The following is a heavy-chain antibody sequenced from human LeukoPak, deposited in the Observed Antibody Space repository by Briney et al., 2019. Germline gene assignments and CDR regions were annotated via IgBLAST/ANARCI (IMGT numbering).Heavy chain of an antibody. CDR1: GFTFSSYS. D-gene: IGHD6-19*01. V-gene: IGHV3-21*01. Sequence: GGSLRLSCAASGFTFSSYSMSWVRQAPGKGLEWVSSISSSSSYIYYADSVKGRFTISRDNAKNSLYLQMNSLRAEDTAVYYCAREGGAVAGTGDYWGQGTLVTVSS. CDR3: AREGGAVAGTGDY. CDR2: ISSSSSYI. J-gene: IGHJ4*02.